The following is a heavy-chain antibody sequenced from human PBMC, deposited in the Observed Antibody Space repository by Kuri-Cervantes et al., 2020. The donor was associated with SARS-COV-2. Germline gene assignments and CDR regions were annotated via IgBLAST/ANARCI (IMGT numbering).Heavy chain of an antibody. CDR2: ITSDNTDI. CDR1: GFTFGLYT. V-gene: IGHV3-21*04. J-gene: IGHJ4*02. D-gene: IGHD6-13*01. Sequence: ETLSLTCVASGFTFGLYTMNWVRQAPGKGLEWVSSITSDNTDIYYADSVRGRFTISRDNSKNTLYLQMNSLRAEDTAVYYCAKVFSYSSSWYSKHESNDYWGQGTLVTVSS. CDR3: AKVFSYSSSWYSKHESNDY.